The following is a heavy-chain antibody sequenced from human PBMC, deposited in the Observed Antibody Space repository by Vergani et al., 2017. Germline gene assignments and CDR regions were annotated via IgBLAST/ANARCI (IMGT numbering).Heavy chain of an antibody. CDR2: TYYRSKWYN. V-gene: IGHV6-1*01. Sequence: QVQLQQSGPGLVKPSQTLSLTCAISGDSVSSNSAAWNWIRQSPSRGLEWLGRTYYRSKWYNDYAVSVKSRITINPDTSKNQFSLQLNSVTPEDTALYYCGMEDIGVVPAAKPQGYYFYGMDVWGQGTTVTVSS. CDR3: GMEDIGVVPAAKPQGYYFYGMDV. J-gene: IGHJ6*02. CDR1: GDSVSSNSAA. D-gene: IGHD2-2*02.